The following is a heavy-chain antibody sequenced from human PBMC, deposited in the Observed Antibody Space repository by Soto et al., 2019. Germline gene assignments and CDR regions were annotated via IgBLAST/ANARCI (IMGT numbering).Heavy chain of an antibody. Sequence: GGSLRLSCAASGFTFSSYGMHWVRQAPGKGLEWVAVISYDGSNKYYADSVKGRFTISRDNSKNTLYLQMNSLRAEDTAVYYCAKDRGYGDYGDYYGMDVWGQGTTVTVSS. CDR2: ISYDGSNK. CDR3: AKDRGYGDYGDYYGMDV. CDR1: GFTFSSYG. J-gene: IGHJ6*02. D-gene: IGHD4-17*01. V-gene: IGHV3-30*18.